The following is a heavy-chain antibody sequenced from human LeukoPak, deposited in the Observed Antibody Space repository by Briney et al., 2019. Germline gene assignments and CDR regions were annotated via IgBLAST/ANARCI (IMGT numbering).Heavy chain of an antibody. D-gene: IGHD3-3*01. CDR3: ASGQKLYDFWSGYFNFDY. V-gene: IGHV1-18*01. J-gene: IGHJ4*02. CDR2: ISAYNGNT. CDR1: GYTFTSYG. Sequence: ASVKVSCKASGYTFTSYGISWVRQAPGQGLEWMGWISAYNGNTNYAQKLQGRVTMTTDTSTSTAYMELRSLRSDDTAVYYCASGQKLYDFWSGYFNFDYWGQGTLVTVSS.